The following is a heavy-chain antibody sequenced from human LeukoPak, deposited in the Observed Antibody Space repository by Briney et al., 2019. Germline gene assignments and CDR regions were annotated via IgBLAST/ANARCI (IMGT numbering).Heavy chain of an antibody. Sequence: GGSLRLSCAASGFTFSSYAMHWVRQAPGKGLEWVAVISYDGSNKYYADSVKGRFTISRDNSKNTLYLQMNSLRAEDTAVYYCAREDPFSGSPFDYWGQGTLVTVSS. V-gene: IGHV3-30-3*01. CDR1: GFTFSSYA. CDR2: ISYDGSNK. J-gene: IGHJ4*02. D-gene: IGHD1-26*01. CDR3: AREDPFSGSPFDY.